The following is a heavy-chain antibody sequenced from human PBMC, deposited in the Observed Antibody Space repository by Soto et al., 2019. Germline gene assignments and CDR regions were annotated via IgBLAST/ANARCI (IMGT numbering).Heavy chain of an antibody. CDR1: GFTFSSYS. CDR2: ISSSSSYI. Sequence: GGSLRLSCAASGFTFSSYSMNWVRQAPGKGLEWVSSISSSSSYIYYADSVKGRFTISRDNAKNSLYLQMNSLRAEDTAVYYCARAGGYSSSWYGFDPWGQGTLVTFSS. CDR3: ARAGGYSSSWYGFDP. V-gene: IGHV3-21*01. J-gene: IGHJ5*02. D-gene: IGHD6-13*01.